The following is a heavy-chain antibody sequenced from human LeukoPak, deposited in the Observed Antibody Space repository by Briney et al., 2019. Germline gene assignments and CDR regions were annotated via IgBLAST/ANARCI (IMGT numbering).Heavy chain of an antibody. V-gene: IGHV3-11*01. D-gene: IGHD2-2*01. Sequence: PGGSLRLSCAASRFTFSAYYMSWIRQAPGKGLEWVSYISTTGGTIYYADSVKGRFTISRDNSKNTLYLQMNSLRAEDTAVYYCAKDAAAMAGWGQGTLVTVSS. CDR2: ISTTGGTI. CDR3: AKDAAAMAG. CDR1: RFTFSAYY. J-gene: IGHJ4*02.